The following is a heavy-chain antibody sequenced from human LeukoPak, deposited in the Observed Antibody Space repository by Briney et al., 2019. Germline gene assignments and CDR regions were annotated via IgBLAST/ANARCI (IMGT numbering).Heavy chain of an antibody. CDR2: IYHSGST. Sequence: PSETLSLTCTVSGGSISSYYWSWIRQPPGKGLEWIGSIYHSGSTYYNPSLKSRVTISVDTSKNQFSLKLSSVTAADTAVYYCARGSSPVNWFDPWGQGTLVTVSS. V-gene: IGHV4-38-2*02. J-gene: IGHJ5*02. D-gene: IGHD6-13*01. CDR3: ARGSSPVNWFDP. CDR1: GGSISSYY.